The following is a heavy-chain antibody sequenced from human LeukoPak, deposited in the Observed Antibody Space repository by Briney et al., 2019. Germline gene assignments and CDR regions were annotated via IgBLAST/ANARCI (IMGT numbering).Heavy chain of an antibody. CDR2: ISGSGGST. V-gene: IGHV3-23*01. CDR1: GFTFSSYA. D-gene: IGHD6-13*01. Sequence: GGSLRLSCAASGFTFSSYAMSWVRQAPGKGLEWVSAISGSGGSTYYADSVKGRFTLSRDNSKNTLYLQMNSLRAEDTAVYYCAKDPSKYSSSWYVVYWGQGTLVTVSS. CDR3: AKDPSKYSSSWYVVY. J-gene: IGHJ4*02.